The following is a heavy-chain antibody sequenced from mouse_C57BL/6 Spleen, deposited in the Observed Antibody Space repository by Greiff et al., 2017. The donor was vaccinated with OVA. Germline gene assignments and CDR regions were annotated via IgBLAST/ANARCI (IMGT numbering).Heavy chain of an antibody. CDR1: GFTFSSYA. CDR2: ISDGGSYT. V-gene: IGHV5-4*01. Sequence: EVQGVESGGGLVKPGGSLKLSCAASGFTFSSYAMSWVRQTPEKRLEWVATISDGGSYTYYPDNVQGRFTISRDNAKHNMYLQMSHLKSEDTAKYYCAREASITTGVEGAMDYWGQGTSVTVSS. J-gene: IGHJ4*01. D-gene: IGHD1-1*01. CDR3: AREASITTGVEGAMDY.